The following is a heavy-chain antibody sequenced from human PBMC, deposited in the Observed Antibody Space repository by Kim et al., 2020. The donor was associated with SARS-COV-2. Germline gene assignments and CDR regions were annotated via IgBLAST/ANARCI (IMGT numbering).Heavy chain of an antibody. J-gene: IGHJ6*02. D-gene: IGHD3-10*01. CDR2: ISYDGSNK. V-gene: IGHV3-30*18. CDR3: AKDQLWFGEYAQTYYYGMDV. CDR1: GFTFSSYG. Sequence: GGSLRLSCAASGFTFSSYGMHWVRQAPGKGLEWVAVISYDGSNKYYADSVKGRFTISRDNSKNTLYLQMNSLRAEDTAVYYCAKDQLWFGEYAQTYYYGMDVWGQGTTVTVSS.